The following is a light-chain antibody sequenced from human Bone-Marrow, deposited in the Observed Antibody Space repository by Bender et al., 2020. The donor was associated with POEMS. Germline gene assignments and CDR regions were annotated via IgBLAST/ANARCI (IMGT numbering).Light chain of an antibody. CDR2: EDI. J-gene: IGLJ2*01. V-gene: IGLV3-10*01. CDR3: YSTDSSGNHGL. Sequence: SDELTQPPSVSVSPGQTARITCSGDALPKKYAYWYQQQSGQAPVLVIYEDIKRPSGIPERFSGSSSGTMATLTISGAQVADEADYYCYSTDSSGNHGLFGGGTKLTVL. CDR1: ALPKKY.